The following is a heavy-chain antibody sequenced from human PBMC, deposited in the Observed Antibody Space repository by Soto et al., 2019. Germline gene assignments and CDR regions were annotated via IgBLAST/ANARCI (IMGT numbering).Heavy chain of an antibody. J-gene: IGHJ6*02. CDR1: GGSISSGDYY. D-gene: IGHD3-10*01. Sequence: SETLSLTCTVSGGSISSGDYYWSWIRQPPGKGLEWIGYIYYSGSTYYNPSLKSRVTISVDTSKNPFSLKLSSVTAADTAVYYCARDKVRGVTIVPDYYYYGMDVWGQGTTVTVSS. CDR3: ARDKVRGVTIVPDYYYYGMDV. CDR2: IYYSGST. V-gene: IGHV4-30-4*01.